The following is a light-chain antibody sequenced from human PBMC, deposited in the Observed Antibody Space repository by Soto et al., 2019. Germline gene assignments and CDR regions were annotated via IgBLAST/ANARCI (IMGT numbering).Light chain of an antibody. CDR3: QQSYTTPWT. Sequence: DIHMTQSPSSLSASVGDRVTITCRASQSISSFLNWYQQRPGKAPNLLIYAASTLRYGVPSRFRGSESGTEFTLTISSLQPKDFATYFCQQSYTTPWTFGQGTKVEIK. V-gene: IGKV1-39*01. J-gene: IGKJ1*01. CDR1: QSISSF. CDR2: AAS.